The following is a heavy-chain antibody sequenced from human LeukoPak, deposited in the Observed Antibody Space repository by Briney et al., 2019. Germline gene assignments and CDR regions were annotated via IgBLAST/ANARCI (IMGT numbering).Heavy chain of an antibody. CDR2: ISASGGNT. D-gene: IGHD6-6*01. J-gene: IGHJ4*02. CDR3: AKDLKQLVGSDY. V-gene: IGHV3-23*01. CDR1: VFTFSNYA. Sequence: PGGSLRLSCAASVFTFSNYAMSWVHQAPGKGLEWVSGISASGGNTYYADSVKGRFTISRDNSKNTLYLQMNSLRPEDTAVYFCAKDLKQLVGSDYWGQGTLVTVSS.